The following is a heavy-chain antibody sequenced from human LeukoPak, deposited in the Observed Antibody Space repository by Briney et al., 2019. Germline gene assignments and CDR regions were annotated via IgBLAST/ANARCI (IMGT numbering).Heavy chain of an antibody. CDR3: ARVGNYYYDSSGYPYLAEYYQH. CDR1: GFTFSSYW. CDR2: IKQDGSEK. V-gene: IGHV3-7*01. D-gene: IGHD3-22*01. J-gene: IGHJ1*01. Sequence: GGSLRLSCAASGFTFSSYWMSWVRQAPGKGLEWVANIKQDGSEKYYVDSVKGRFTISRDNAKNSLYLQMNSLRAEDTAVYYCARVGNYYYDSSGYPYLAEYYQHWGQGTLVTVSS.